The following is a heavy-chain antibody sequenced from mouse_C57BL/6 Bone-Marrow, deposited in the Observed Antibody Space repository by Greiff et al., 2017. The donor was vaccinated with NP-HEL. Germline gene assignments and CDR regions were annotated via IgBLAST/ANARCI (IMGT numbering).Heavy chain of an antibody. CDR3: AKWSYYYCSGDAMDY. J-gene: IGHJ4*01. Sequence: QVQLQQSGPELVKPGASVKISCKASGYTFTDYYINWVKQRPGQGLEWIGWIFPGSGSTYYNEKFKGKATLTVDKSSSTAYMLLSSLTSEDSAVYFCAKWSYYYCSGDAMDYWGQGTSVTVSS. CDR1: GYTFTDYY. V-gene: IGHV1-75*01. CDR2: IFPGSGST. D-gene: IGHD1-1*01.